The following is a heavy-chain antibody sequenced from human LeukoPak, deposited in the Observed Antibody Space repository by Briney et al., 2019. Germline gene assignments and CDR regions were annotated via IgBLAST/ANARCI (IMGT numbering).Heavy chain of an antibody. D-gene: IGHD3-16*01. V-gene: IGHV3-7*03. CDR3: ARGGVLDV. Sequence: GGSLRLSCAASGFTFSSYWMNWARQAPGKGLEWVARIIENGNVDYYVDSVRGGFTISRDNAKNSLYLQMSTLRAEDTAVYFCARGGVLDVWGQGATVTVSS. CDR2: IIENGNVD. CDR1: GFTFSSYW. J-gene: IGHJ6*02.